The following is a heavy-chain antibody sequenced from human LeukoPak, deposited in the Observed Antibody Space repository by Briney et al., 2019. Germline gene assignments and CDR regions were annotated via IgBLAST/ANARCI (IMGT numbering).Heavy chain of an antibody. CDR3: ARDNNWSSDY. Sequence: GGSLRLSCAASGFTVSSNYMSWVRQAPGKGLEWLANIKQDGSEKYYVGSVKGRFTISRDNAKNSLYLQMNSLRAEDTAVYYCARDNNWSSDYWGQGTLVTVSS. D-gene: IGHD1-20*01. V-gene: IGHV3-7*03. CDR1: GFTVSSNY. CDR2: IKQDGSEK. J-gene: IGHJ4*02.